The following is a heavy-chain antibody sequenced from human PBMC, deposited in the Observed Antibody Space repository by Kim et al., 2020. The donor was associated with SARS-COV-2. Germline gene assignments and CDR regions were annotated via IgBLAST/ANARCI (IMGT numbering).Heavy chain of an antibody. CDR3: ARTYSSSCYLSPVSSFDY. D-gene: IGHD6-13*01. CDR1: GFTFSSYS. V-gene: IGHV3-21*01. CDR2: ISSSIVYI. Sequence: GGSLRLSCAASGFTFSSYSMNWVRQAPGMGLEWVSSISSSIVYIYSANPVKGRFTISSDNAKNSLYLQMNSLRAEDTAVYYCARTYSSSCYLSPVSSFDYWGQGTLVTVSS. J-gene: IGHJ4*02.